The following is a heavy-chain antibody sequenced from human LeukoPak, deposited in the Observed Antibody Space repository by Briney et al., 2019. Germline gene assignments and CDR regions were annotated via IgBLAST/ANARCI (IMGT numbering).Heavy chain of an antibody. V-gene: IGHV4-61*02. CDR2: IYTSGST. J-gene: IGHJ4*02. D-gene: IGHD1-26*01. CDR3: ARGALYSVSYKSYFDY. CDR1: GGSISSGSYY. Sequence: SETLSLTCTVSGGSISSGSYYWSWIRQPAGKGLEWIGRIYTSGSTNYNPSLKSRVTISVDTSKNQFSLKLSSVTAADTAVYYCARGALYSVSYKSYFDYWGQGTLVSVSS.